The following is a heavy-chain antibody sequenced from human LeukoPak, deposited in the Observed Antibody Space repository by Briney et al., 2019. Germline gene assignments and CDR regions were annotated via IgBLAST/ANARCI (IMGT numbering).Heavy chain of an antibody. J-gene: IGHJ4*02. Sequence: GRSLRLSCAASGFTFSSYGMHWVRQAPGKGLEWVAVISYDGSNKYYADSVEGRFTISRDNSKNTLYLQMNSLRAEDTAVYYCAKGGGYSYGPSAPIDYWGQGTLVTVSS. D-gene: IGHD5-18*01. V-gene: IGHV3-30*18. CDR3: AKGGGYSYGPSAPIDY. CDR2: ISYDGSNK. CDR1: GFTFSSYG.